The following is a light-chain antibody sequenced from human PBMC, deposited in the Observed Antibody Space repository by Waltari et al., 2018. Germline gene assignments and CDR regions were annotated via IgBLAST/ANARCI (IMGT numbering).Light chain of an antibody. V-gene: IGKV3-20*01. CDR2: GAS. CDR1: QTVSTNY. J-gene: IGKJ4*01. CDR3: QQYENSPLT. Sequence: EIVLTQSPGTLSLSPGERATLSYRATQTVSTNYLAWYQQKPGQAPRLLIHGASNRATGIPDRFSGSGSGTDFTLTISRLEPEDFGVYYCQQYENSPLTFGGGTTVEIK.